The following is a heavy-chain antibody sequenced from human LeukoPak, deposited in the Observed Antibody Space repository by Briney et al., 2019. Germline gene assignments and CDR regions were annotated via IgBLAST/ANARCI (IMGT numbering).Heavy chain of an antibody. CDR1: VFTFDDYG. D-gene: IGHD3-10*01. CDR3: ARRVIRGVITFDY. J-gene: IGHJ4*02. CDR2: IYWNGGST. V-gene: IGHV3-20*04. Sequence: PGGSLRLSCAASVFTFDDYGMSWVRQAPGKGPEWVSGIYWNGGSTGYADSVKGRFTISRDNAKNSLYLQMNSLGAEDTALYYCARRVIRGVITFDYWGQGTLVTVSS.